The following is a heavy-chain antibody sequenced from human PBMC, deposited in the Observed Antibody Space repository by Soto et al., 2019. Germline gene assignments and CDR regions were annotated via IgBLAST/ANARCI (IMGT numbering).Heavy chain of an antibody. CDR3: ATTGGGGGY. Sequence: EVQLVESGGGLIQPGGSLRLSCAVSGFTVSNNYMSWVRQAPGKGLEGVSVIYSGGYTAYGDSVKGRFTISRDNSKNTLFLQMKTLKADAPAVFYFATTGGGGGYWGQGTLVTVSS. J-gene: IGHJ4*02. D-gene: IGHD4-17*01. CDR1: GFTVSNNY. CDR2: IYSGGYT. V-gene: IGHV3-53*01.